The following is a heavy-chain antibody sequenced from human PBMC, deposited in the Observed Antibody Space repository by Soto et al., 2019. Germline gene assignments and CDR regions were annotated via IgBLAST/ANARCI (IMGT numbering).Heavy chain of an antibody. D-gene: IGHD4-4*01. V-gene: IGHV1-2*02. CDR2: INPSSGGT. Sequence: GASVKVSCKASGYPFTGPYIYWVRQAPGQGLEWMGWINPSSGGTEFAEKFQGRVTVTRDTSIRTVFLELNSLTSDDTGVYFCARDFRTYSHGVDVWRQGTAVPVSS. J-gene: IGHJ6*02. CDR3: ARDFRTYSHGVDV. CDR1: GYPFTGPY.